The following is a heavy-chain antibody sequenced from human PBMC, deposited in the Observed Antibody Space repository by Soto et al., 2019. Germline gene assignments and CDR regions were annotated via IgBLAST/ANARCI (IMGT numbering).Heavy chain of an antibody. Sequence: SETLSLTCAVYGGSFSGYYWSWIRQPPGKGLEWIGEINHSGSTNYNPSLKSRVTISVDTSKNQFSLKLSSVTAADTAVYYCAGFPAGIAAAGTGRSWFDPWGQGTLVTVSS. CDR3: AGFPAGIAAAGTGRSWFDP. D-gene: IGHD6-13*01. V-gene: IGHV4-34*01. J-gene: IGHJ5*02. CDR2: INHSGST. CDR1: GGSFSGYY.